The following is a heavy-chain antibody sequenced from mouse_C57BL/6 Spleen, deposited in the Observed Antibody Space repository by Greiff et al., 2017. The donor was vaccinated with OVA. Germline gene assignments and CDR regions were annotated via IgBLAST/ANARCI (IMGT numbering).Heavy chain of an antibody. CDR1: GYTFTSYW. CDR2: IDPSDSYT. CDR3: ARRATTGGYFDV. J-gene: IGHJ1*03. V-gene: IGHV1-69*01. D-gene: IGHD1-1*01. Sequence: QVHLQQPGAELVMPGASVKLSCKASGYTFTSYWMHWVKQRPGQGLEWIGEIDPSDSYTNYNQKFKGKSTLTVDKSSSTAYMQLSSLTSEDSAVYYCARRATTGGYFDVWGTGTTVTVSS.